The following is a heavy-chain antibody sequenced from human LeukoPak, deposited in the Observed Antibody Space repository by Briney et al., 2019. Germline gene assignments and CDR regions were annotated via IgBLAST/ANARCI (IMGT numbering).Heavy chain of an antibody. CDR2: MNPNSGNT. Sequence: ASVKVSCKASGYTFTSYDINWVRQAAGQGGEWRGWMNPNSGNTGYAQKFRGRVTMTRNTSISTTYMELSSLRSEDTAVYYCARGADRSGSYSTYYYYMDVWGKGTTVTISS. J-gene: IGHJ6*03. V-gene: IGHV1-8*01. CDR1: GYTFTSYD. D-gene: IGHD3-10*01. CDR3: ARGADRSGSYSTYYYYMDV.